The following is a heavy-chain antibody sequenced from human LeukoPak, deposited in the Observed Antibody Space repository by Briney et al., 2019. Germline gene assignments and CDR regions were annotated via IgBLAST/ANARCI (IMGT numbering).Heavy chain of an antibody. D-gene: IGHD2-15*01. J-gene: IGHJ3*01. Sequence: PGGSLRLSCAASGFTFSSYAMSWVRQAPGKGLEWVSAISGSGGSTYYADSVKGRFTIPRDNSKNTLYLQMNSLRAEDTAVYYFAKDMGAYCSAGSWRAFDSWGQGTMVTVSS. CDR2: ISGSGGST. V-gene: IGHV3-23*01. CDR3: AKDMGAYCSAGSWRAFDS. CDR1: GFTFSSYA.